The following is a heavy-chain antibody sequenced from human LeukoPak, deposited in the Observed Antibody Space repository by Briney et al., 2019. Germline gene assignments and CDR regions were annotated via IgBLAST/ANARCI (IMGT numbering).Heavy chain of an antibody. J-gene: IGHJ4*02. D-gene: IGHD1-26*01. CDR3: ARDRGSGSYGGFDY. CDR1: GYTFTSYG. Sequence: ASVKVSCKASGYTFTSYGISWVRQAPGQGLEWMGWISAYNGNTNYAQKLQGRVTMTTDTSTSTAYMELRGLRSDDTAVYYCARDRGSGSYGGFDYWGQGTLVTVSS. V-gene: IGHV1-18*01. CDR2: ISAYNGNT.